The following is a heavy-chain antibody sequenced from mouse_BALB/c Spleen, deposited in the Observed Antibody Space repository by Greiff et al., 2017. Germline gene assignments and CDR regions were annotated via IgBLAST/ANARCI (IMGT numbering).Heavy chain of an antibody. CDR2: ILPGSGST. CDR1: GYTFSSYW. Sequence: QVQLKQSGAELMKPGASVKISCKATGYTFSSYWIEWVKQRPGHGLEWIGEILPGSGSTNYNEKFKGKATFTADTSSNTAYMQLSSLTSEDSAVYYCARVTTVVATRYFDVWGAGTTVTVSS. J-gene: IGHJ1*01. D-gene: IGHD1-1*01. V-gene: IGHV1-9*01. CDR3: ARVTTVVATRYFDV.